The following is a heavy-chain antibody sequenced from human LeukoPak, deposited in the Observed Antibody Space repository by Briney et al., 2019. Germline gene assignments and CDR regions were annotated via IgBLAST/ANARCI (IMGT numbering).Heavy chain of an antibody. CDR2: INRSGST. CDR3: ASQVRPYYYDSSGYYFDY. CDR1: GGSFSGYY. V-gene: IGHV4-34*01. J-gene: IGHJ4*02. Sequence: SETLSLTCAVYGGSFSGYYWSWIRQPPGKGLEWIGEINRSGSTNYNPSLKSRVTISVDTSKNQFSLKLSSVTAADTAVYYCASQVRPYYYDSSGYYFDYWGQGTLVTVSS. D-gene: IGHD3-22*01.